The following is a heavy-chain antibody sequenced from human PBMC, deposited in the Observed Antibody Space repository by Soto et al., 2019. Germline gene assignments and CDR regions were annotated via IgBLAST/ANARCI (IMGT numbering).Heavy chain of an antibody. CDR1: GFSLSTSGVG. J-gene: IGHJ4*02. Sequence: QITLKESGPTLVKPTQTLTLTCTFSGFSLSTSGVGVGWIRQPPGKALEWLTLIYWDDDKRYSPSLKSRLTTTKNTPKTQVVFTMTNRDPVDTATYYCALFYPMGSDYWGRGPLVTVSS. CDR3: ALFYPMGSDY. V-gene: IGHV2-5*02. CDR2: IYWDDDK.